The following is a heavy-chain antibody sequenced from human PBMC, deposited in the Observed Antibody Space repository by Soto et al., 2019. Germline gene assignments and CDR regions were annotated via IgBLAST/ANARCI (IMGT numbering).Heavy chain of an antibody. J-gene: IGHJ6*02. CDR2: MNPNSGNT. V-gene: IGHV1-8*01. D-gene: IGHD3-3*01. CDR1: GYTFTSYD. CDR3: ARGHDDFWSGYSYCYGMDV. Sequence: QVQLVQSGAEVKKPGASVKVSCKASGYTFTSYDINWVRQATGQGREWMGWMNPNSGNTGYAQKFQGRVTMTRNTSISTAYMELSSLRSEDTAVYYCARGHDDFWSGYSYCYGMDVWGQGTTVTVSS.